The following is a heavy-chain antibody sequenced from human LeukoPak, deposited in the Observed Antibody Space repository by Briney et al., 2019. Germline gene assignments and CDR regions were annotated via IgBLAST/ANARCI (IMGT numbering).Heavy chain of an antibody. CDR3: ALARSEYHYGMDV. V-gene: IGHV6-1*01. Sequence: SQTLSLTCAISEDIFSSISVAWNWIRQSPSRGLEWLGRTYYRSKWYYEYGVSVKGRININPDPSKNQFSLQLNSVTPEDTAVYYCALARSEYHYGMDVWGQGTTVTVSS. CDR1: EDIFSSISVA. J-gene: IGHJ6*02. CDR2: TYYRSKWYY.